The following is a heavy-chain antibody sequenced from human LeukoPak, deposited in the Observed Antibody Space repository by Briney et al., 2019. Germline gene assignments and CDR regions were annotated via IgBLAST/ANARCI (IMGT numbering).Heavy chain of an antibody. V-gene: IGHV4-39*01. CDR3: ASTTGEYSGYDFDY. D-gene: IGHD5-12*01. CDR2: IYYSGST. CDR1: GGSISSSSYY. J-gene: IGHJ4*02. Sequence: PSETLSLTCTVSGGSISSSSYYWGWIRQPPGKGLEWIGSIYYSGSTYYNPSLKSRVTISVDTSKNQFSLKLSSVTDSDTAVYYCASTTGEYSGYDFDYWGQGTLVTVSS.